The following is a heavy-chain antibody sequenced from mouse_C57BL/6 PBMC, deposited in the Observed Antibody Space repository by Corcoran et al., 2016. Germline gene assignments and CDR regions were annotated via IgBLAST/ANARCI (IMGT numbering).Heavy chain of an antibody. Sequence: EVQLQQSGPELVKPGASVKISCKASGYTFTDYYMNWVKQSHGKSLEWIGDINPNNGGTSYNQKFKGKATLTVDKSSSTAYMELRSLTSEDSAVYYCAALLHPFWYFDVWGTGTTVTVSS. CDR2: INPNNGGT. CDR1: GYTFTDYY. D-gene: IGHD1-2*01. CDR3: AALLHPFWYFDV. J-gene: IGHJ1*03. V-gene: IGHV1-26*01.